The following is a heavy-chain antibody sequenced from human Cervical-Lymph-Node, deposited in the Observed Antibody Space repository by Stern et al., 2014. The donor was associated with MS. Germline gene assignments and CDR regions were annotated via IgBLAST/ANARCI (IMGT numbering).Heavy chain of an antibody. Sequence: QMQLVQSGAELKKPGASVKVSCKASGFALTSACIHWVRQAPGQGLEWMGWTNAYNANTTYAQRCKDIVTMTTDTSTITAYMERRSLRSDAPAVYYCARHSIKGYNCFDPWGQGTLVTVSS. V-gene: IGHV1-18*01. J-gene: IGHJ5*02. CDR2: TNAYNANT. D-gene: IGHD1-14*01. CDR1: GFALTSAC. CDR3: ARHSIKGYNCFDP.